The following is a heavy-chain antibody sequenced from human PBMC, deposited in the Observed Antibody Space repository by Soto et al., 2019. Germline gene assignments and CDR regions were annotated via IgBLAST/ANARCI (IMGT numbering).Heavy chain of an antibody. CDR1: GFTFGNFA. J-gene: IGHJ4*02. CDR3: AKNKERELPRIIDY. CDR2: MSSASSTT. Sequence: EVQVIESGGSLVQPGGSLRLSCATSGFTFGNFAMSWVRQAPGRGLEWVSGMSSASSTTYYGDSVKGRFTISRDTSKNTLYLQMNSLRAEDTAVYYCAKNKERELPRIIDYWGQGTLVTVSS. V-gene: IGHV3-23*01. D-gene: IGHD1-7*01.